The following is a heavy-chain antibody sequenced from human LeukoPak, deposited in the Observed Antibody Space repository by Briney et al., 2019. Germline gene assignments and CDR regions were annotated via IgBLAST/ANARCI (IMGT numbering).Heavy chain of an antibody. CDR1: GGSISSYY. V-gene: IGHV4-59*01. Sequence: SETLSLTCTVSGGSISSYYWSWIRQPPAKGLEWIGYIYYSGSTNYNPSLKSRVTISVDTSKTQFSLKLSSVTAADTAMYYCARSFSPNYYDLLDYWGQGTLVTVSS. D-gene: IGHD3-22*01. J-gene: IGHJ4*02. CDR3: ARSFSPNYYDLLDY. CDR2: IYYSGST.